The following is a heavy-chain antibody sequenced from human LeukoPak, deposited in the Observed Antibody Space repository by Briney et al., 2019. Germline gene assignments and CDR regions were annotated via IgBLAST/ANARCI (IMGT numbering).Heavy chain of an antibody. V-gene: IGHV3-23*01. CDR2: LSGSGDGQ. D-gene: IGHD1-14*01. Sequence: GGSLRLSCSASGFTFTNYGISWVRQAPGKGLEWVSRLSGSGDGQFCAASVEGRFKLSRNIFKNIWYLKMNSLRAEDRAVYYCAKGCQCPSGLSSWFDPRGQGTLVGVSS. J-gene: IGHJ5*02. CDR1: GFTFTNYG. CDR3: AKGCQCPSGLSSWFDP.